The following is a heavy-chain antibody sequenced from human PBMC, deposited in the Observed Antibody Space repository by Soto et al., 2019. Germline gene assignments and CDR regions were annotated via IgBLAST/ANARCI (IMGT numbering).Heavy chain of an antibody. CDR3: VSQRTTVPTQAYFDY. Sequence: TLSLTCTVSGDSVTNSSYYWGWIRQSPGKGLEWIGSVYYRGRSYSKSSVKSRVTISVDTSKNRFSLSLNSVTASDTAVYFCVSQRTTVPTQAYFDYWGPGALVTVSS. D-gene: IGHD4-17*01. V-gene: IGHV4-39*01. CDR2: VYYRGRS. J-gene: IGHJ4*02. CDR1: GDSVTNSSYY.